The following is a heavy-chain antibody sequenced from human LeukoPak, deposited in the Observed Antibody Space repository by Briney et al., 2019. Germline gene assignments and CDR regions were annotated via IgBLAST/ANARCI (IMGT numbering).Heavy chain of an antibody. CDR1: GGSISSYY. D-gene: IGHD3-9*01. Sequence: SETLSLTCTVSGGSISSYYWSWIRQPPGKGLEWIGYIYYSGSTNYNPSLKSRVTISVDTSKNQFSLKLSSVTAADAAVYYCARAYYDILTGYYYFDYWGQGTLVTVSS. CDR2: IYYSGST. J-gene: IGHJ4*02. CDR3: ARAYYDILTGYYYFDY. V-gene: IGHV4-59*01.